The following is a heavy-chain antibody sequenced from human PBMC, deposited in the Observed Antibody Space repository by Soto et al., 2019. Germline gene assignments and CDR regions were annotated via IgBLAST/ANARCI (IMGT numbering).Heavy chain of an antibody. CDR2: TSSKSIHI. D-gene: IGHD5-12*01. Sequence: SLRLSCAASGFPFSSYTMTWVRQAPGKGLEWVSSTSSKSIHIYYANSVRGRFTISRDNAKNSLYLQMNSLRAEDTAVYYCAHAWATLAYWGQGTLVTVSS. CDR3: AHAWATLAY. CDR1: GFPFSSYT. J-gene: IGHJ4*02. V-gene: IGHV3-21*04.